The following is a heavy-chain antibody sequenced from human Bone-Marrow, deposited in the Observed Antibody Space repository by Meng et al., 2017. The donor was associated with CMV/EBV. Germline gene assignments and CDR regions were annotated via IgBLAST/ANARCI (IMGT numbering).Heavy chain of an antibody. CDR3: ARLVWEQLAHGVDV. CDR1: GGSITSSSYY. V-gene: IGHV4-39*01. Sequence: SETLSLTCTVSGGSITSSSYYWGWIRQPPGKGLEWIGEIHHSRSTYYNPSLKSRVTISVDTSKNQFSLKLSSVTAADTAVYYCARLVWEQLAHGVDVWGQGTTVTVSS. J-gene: IGHJ6*02. D-gene: IGHD6-13*01. CDR2: IHHSRST.